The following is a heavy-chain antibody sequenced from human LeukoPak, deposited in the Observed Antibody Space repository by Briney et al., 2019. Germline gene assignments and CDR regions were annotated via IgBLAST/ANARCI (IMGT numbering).Heavy chain of an antibody. D-gene: IGHD6-6*01. Sequence: GESLKISCKGSGYSFTSYWIGWVRQMPGKGLEWMGIIYPGDSDTRYSPSFQGQVTISADKSISTAYLQWSSLKASDTAMYYCASQHTLGLAARPGDDAFDIWGQGTMVTVSS. J-gene: IGHJ3*02. CDR1: GYSFTSYW. CDR3: ASQHTLGLAARPGDDAFDI. V-gene: IGHV5-51*01. CDR2: IYPGDSDT.